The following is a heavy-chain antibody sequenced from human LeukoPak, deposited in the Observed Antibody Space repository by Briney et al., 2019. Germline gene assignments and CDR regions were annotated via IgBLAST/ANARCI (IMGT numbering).Heavy chain of an antibody. D-gene: IGHD2-15*01. J-gene: IGHJ5*02. CDR3: ARAAGYCSGGSCLSAAITGWFDP. CDR1: GGSISSGGYY. CDR2: IYYSGST. Sequence: SETLSLTCTVSGGSISSGGYYWSWIRQHPGKGLEWIGYIYYSGSTYYNPSLKSRVTISVDTSKNQFSLKLSSVTAADTAVYYCARAAGYCSGGSCLSAAITGWFDPWGQGTLVTVSS. V-gene: IGHV4-31*03.